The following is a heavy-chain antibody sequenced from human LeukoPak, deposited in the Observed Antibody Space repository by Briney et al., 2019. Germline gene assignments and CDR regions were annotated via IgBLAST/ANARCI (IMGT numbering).Heavy chain of an antibody. CDR1: GFTFSSYA. Sequence: PGGSLRLSCAASGFTFSSYAMSWVRQAPGKGLEWVSAISAGGVSTYYADSVKGRFTISRDNAKNTLYLQMNSLRVEDTAVYYCARLMSVAAAWIDPWGQGTLVTVSS. D-gene: IGHD6-13*01. J-gene: IGHJ5*02. V-gene: IGHV3-23*01. CDR3: ARLMSVAAAWIDP. CDR2: ISAGGVST.